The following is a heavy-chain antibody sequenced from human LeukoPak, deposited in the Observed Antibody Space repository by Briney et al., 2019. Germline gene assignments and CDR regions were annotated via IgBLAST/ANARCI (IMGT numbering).Heavy chain of an antibody. V-gene: IGHV1-18*01. CDR1: GYTFASYG. CDR3: ARFPHRPASYSSSWYLYYYGMDV. D-gene: IGHD6-13*01. Sequence: GASVKVSCKASGYTFASYGISWVRQAPGQGLEWMGWISPYNDNTNYAQNLQGRVTMTTDTSTSTAYMELRSLRSDDTAVYYCARFPHRPASYSSSWYLYYYGMDVWGQGTTVTVSS. J-gene: IGHJ6*02. CDR2: ISPYNDNT.